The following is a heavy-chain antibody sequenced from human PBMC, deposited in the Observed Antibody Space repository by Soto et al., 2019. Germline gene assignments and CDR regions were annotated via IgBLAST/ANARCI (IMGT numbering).Heavy chain of an antibody. V-gene: IGHV1-69*13. J-gene: IGHJ4*02. CDR2: IIPIFGTA. CDR3: ARTTPDTAQFDY. D-gene: IGHD5-18*01. Sequence: GASVKVSCKASGGTFSSYAISWVRQAPGQGLEWMGGIIPIFGTANYAQKFQGRVTISVDGSKNHCSLILTSVTAADTAVYYCARTTPDTAQFDYWGLGTLVTVSS. CDR1: GGTFSSYA.